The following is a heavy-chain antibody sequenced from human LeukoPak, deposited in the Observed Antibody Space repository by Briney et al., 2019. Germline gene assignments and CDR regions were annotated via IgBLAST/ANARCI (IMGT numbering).Heavy chain of an antibody. V-gene: IGHV3-74*01. J-gene: IGHJ4*02. CDR2: INSDGSTT. D-gene: IGHD6-13*01. Sequence: GGSLRLSCAASGFTFSSYWMHWVRQAPGKGLVWVSRINSDGSTTNYADSVKGRFTISRDNSMNTLHLQMNSLRAEDTAMYYCARRLAASGTGGVDYWGQGTLVTVSS. CDR1: GFTFSSYW. CDR3: ARRLAASGTGGVDY.